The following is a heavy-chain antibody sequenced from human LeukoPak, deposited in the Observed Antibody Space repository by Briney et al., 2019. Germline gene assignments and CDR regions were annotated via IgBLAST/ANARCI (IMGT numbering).Heavy chain of an antibody. V-gene: IGHV4-34*01. CDR3: ARGGRDNYADTLDF. CDR2: INHSGST. CDR1: GGSFSGYY. D-gene: IGHD2-2*01. Sequence: KPSETLSLSCAVYGGSFSGYYWSWIRQPPGKGLEWIGEINHSGSTTYSPSLKSRVTISIDTSNSQFSLKLSSMAAADTAVYYCARGGRDNYADTLDFWGQGTLVTVSS. J-gene: IGHJ4*02.